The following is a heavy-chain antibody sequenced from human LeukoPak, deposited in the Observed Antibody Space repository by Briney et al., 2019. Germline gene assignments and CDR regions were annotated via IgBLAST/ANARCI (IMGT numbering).Heavy chain of an antibody. J-gene: IGHJ4*02. CDR3: ARDGRKTIVGATKLFDY. V-gene: IGHV1-18*01. D-gene: IGHD1-26*01. CDR1: GYTFTSYG. Sequence: ASVKVSCKASGYTFTSYGISWVRQSPGQGLEWMGWISAYNGNTNYAQKLQGRVTMTTDTSTSTAYMELRSLRSDDTAVYYCARDGRKTIVGATKLFDYWGQGTLVTVSS. CDR2: ISAYNGNT.